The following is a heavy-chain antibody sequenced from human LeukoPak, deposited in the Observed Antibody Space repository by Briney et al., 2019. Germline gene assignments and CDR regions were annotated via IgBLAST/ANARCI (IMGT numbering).Heavy chain of an antibody. CDR1: GFTFDDYA. Sequence: GRSLRLSCAASGFTFDDYAMHWVRQAPGKGLEWVSGISWNSGSIGYADSVKGRFTISRDNAKSSLYLQMNSLRAEDTAVYYCAADVGYAWGEGTLVTVSS. J-gene: IGHJ5*02. D-gene: IGHD5-18*01. CDR3: AADVGYA. V-gene: IGHV3-9*01. CDR2: ISWNSGSI.